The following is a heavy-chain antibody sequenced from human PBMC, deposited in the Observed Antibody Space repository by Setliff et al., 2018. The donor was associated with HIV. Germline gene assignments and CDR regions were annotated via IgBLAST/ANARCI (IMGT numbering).Heavy chain of an antibody. J-gene: IGHJ6*03. CDR3: ARMATGYYNYMDV. CDR1: GYSFTSYG. Sequence: GASVKVSCKASGYSFTSYGINWVRQAPGQGLEWMGWINTNTGNPTYAQRFTGRFVFSLDTSVSTAYLQISSLKAEDTAVYYCARMATGYYNYMDVWGKGTTVTVSS. V-gene: IGHV7-4-1*02. D-gene: IGHD5-12*01. CDR2: INTNTGNP.